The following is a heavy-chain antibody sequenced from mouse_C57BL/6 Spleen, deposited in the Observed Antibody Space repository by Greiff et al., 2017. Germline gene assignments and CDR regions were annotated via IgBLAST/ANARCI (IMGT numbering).Heavy chain of an antibody. V-gene: IGHV1-72*01. CDR1: GYTFTSYW. J-gene: IGHJ1*03. Sequence: VKLQQPGAELVKPGASVKLSCKASGYTFTSYWMHWVKQRPGRGLEWIGRIDPNSGGTKYNEKFKSKATLTVDKPSSTAYMQLSSLTSEDSAVYYCARWDSNDYLGNFDVWGTGTTVTVSS. CDR3: ARWDSNDYLGNFDV. CDR2: IDPNSGGT. D-gene: IGHD2-12*01.